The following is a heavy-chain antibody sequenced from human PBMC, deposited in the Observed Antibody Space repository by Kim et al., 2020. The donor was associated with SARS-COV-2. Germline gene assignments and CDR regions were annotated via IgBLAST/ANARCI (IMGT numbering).Heavy chain of an antibody. V-gene: IGHV4-39*01. Sequence: SETLSLTCIVSGGSISSSSYYWGWIRQPPGKGLEWIGSIYYSGSTYYNPSLKSRVTISVDTSKNQFSLKLSSVTAADTAVYYCARHRGNYYGSGSYNLLDYWGQGTLVTVSS. J-gene: IGHJ4*02. CDR1: GGSISSSSYY. CDR2: IYYSGST. CDR3: ARHRGNYYGSGSYNLLDY. D-gene: IGHD3-10*01.